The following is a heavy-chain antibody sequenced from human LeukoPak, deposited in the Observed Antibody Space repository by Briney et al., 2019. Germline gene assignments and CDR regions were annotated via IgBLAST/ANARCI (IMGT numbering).Heavy chain of an antibody. J-gene: IGHJ4*02. CDR1: EFTFSKYA. Sequence: GGSLRLSCAASEFTFSKYAMTWVRQAPGKGLEWVSAINGGGGSTFYADSVKGRFTISRDNSKNTLYLQMNSLRAEDTAVYYCAKSPTYYYDSSAYRHFDYWGQGTLVTVSS. D-gene: IGHD3-22*01. V-gene: IGHV3-23*01. CDR2: INGGGGST. CDR3: AKSPTYYYDSSAYRHFDY.